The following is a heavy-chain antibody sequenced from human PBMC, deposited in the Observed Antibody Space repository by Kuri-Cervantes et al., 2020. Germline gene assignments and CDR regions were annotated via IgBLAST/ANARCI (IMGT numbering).Heavy chain of an antibody. V-gene: IGHV1-24*01. CDR2: FDPEDGET. CDR3: ASPPYGDYEVGAFDI. Sequence: ASVKVSCKVSGYTLTELSMHWVRQAPGKGLEWMGGFDPEDGETIYAQKFQGRVTMTEDTSTDTAYMELSSLRSEDTAVYYCASPPYGDYEVGAFDIWGQGTMVTVSS. J-gene: IGHJ3*02. D-gene: IGHD4-17*01. CDR1: GYTLTELS.